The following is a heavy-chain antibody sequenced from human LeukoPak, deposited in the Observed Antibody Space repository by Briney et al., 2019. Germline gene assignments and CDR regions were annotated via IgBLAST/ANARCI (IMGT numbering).Heavy chain of an antibody. CDR2: ISSSSSTV. Sequence: GGSLRLSCAASGFTFSSYSMNWVRQAPGKGLEWVSYISSSSSTVYYADSVKGRSTISRDNAKNSLYLQMNSLRAEDTAVYYCARDYGNELVWLPDPHAFDIWGQGTMVTVSS. J-gene: IGHJ3*02. CDR1: GFTFSSYS. CDR3: ARDYGNELVWLPDPHAFDI. V-gene: IGHV3-48*01. D-gene: IGHD3-3*01.